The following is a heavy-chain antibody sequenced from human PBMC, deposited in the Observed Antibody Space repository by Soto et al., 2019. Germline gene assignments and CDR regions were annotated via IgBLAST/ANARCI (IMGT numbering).Heavy chain of an antibody. CDR2: IYYSGST. CDR3: ARGGFRWPLWLDG. CDR1: GGSISSFY. J-gene: IGHJ6*01. Sequence: PSETFSLTCTVSGGSISSFYWRWVRQPPGKGLEWIGYIYYSGSTNYNPSLQSPVTISVDTSKNQISPKVSSVTAADPAVLYCARGGFRWPLWLDGWGQGTTVTVPS. V-gene: IGHV4-59*01. D-gene: IGHD2-21*01.